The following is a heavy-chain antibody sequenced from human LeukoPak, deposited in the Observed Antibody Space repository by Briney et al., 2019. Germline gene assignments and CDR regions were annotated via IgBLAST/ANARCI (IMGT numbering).Heavy chain of an antibody. Sequence: SETLSLTCTVSGGAISSGGQFWGWVRQSPGKGLEWIGSIYYSGSTYYNPSLKSRVTISVDTSKNQFSLKLSSVTAADTAVYYCARLRYCSSTSCYYFDYWGQGTLVTVSS. CDR1: GGAISSGGQF. CDR3: ARLRYCSSTSCYYFDY. V-gene: IGHV4-39*01. CDR2: IYYSGST. J-gene: IGHJ4*02. D-gene: IGHD2-2*01.